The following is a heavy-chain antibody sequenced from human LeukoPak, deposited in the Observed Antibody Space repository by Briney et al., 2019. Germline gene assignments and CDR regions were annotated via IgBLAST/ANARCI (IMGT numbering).Heavy chain of an antibody. CDR1: GFTFSSSA. CDR3: ITPLPYSAQ. D-gene: IGHD2-21*01. CDR2: IKPKTDGETT. V-gene: IGHV3-15*01. Sequence: GGSPRLSCAASGFTFSSSAMSWVRQAPGKGLEWVGRIKPKTDGETTEYAAPVKDRFSISRDDSKSMMYLQMNSLKTEDTAVYYCITPLPYSAQGGQGTLVTVSS. J-gene: IGHJ4*02.